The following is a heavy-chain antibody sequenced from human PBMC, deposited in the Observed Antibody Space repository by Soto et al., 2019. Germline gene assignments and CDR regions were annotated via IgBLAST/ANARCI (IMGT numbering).Heavy chain of an antibody. D-gene: IGHD6-13*01. J-gene: IGHJ5*02. CDR1: GFTFSNYA. V-gene: IGHV3-23*01. CDR3: PKGGDSSSWKNWFDP. Sequence: GGSLRLSCAASGFTFSNYAMTWVRQAPGKGLEWVSGISGSGSSIYYADSVKGRFTISRDNSKNTLYLQMNSLRAEDTAVYYWPKGGDSSSWKNWFDPWGQGTLVTVS. CDR2: ISGSGSSI.